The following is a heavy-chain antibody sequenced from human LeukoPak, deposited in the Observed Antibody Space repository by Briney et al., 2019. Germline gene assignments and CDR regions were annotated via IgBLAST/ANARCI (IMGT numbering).Heavy chain of an antibody. D-gene: IGHD3-22*01. CDR2: IYYSGST. J-gene: IGHJ4*02. CDR3: ARAGYYDGSDYRTYYFDY. Sequence: SETLSLTCTVPGGSISSYYWSWIRQPPGKGLEWSGYIYYSGSTNYNPSLKSRVTISVDTSKNQFSLKLSSVTAADTAVYYCARAGYYDGSDYRTYYFDYWGQGTLVTVSS. CDR1: GGSISSYY. V-gene: IGHV4-59*01.